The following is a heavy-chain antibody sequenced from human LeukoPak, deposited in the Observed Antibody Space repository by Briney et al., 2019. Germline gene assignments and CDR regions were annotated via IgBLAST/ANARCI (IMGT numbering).Heavy chain of an antibody. CDR3: ARQRPFYSGPYFDY. Sequence: GEALKISCKGSGYSFTSFWIGWGRQMPGKGLEWRGIIFPDDSDTRYSPSFQGQVTISADKSISTAYLQWSRLKASDTAIYYCARQRPFYSGPYFDYWGPGALVIVSS. J-gene: IGHJ4*02. D-gene: IGHD2-15*01. V-gene: IGHV5-51*01. CDR1: GYSFTSFW. CDR2: IFPDDSDT.